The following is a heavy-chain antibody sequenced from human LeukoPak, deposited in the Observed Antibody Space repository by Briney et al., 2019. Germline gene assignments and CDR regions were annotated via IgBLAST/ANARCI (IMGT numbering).Heavy chain of an antibody. Sequence: GASVKVSCKAPGYTFTGYYMHWVRQAPGQGLEWMGWINPNRGGTNYAQKFQDRVTMTRDTSISTAYMELSRLRSDDTAVYYCASEVRELSNWGQGTLVTVSS. D-gene: IGHD1-26*01. V-gene: IGHV1-2*02. J-gene: IGHJ4*02. CDR2: INPNRGGT. CDR1: GYTFTGYY. CDR3: ASEVRELSN.